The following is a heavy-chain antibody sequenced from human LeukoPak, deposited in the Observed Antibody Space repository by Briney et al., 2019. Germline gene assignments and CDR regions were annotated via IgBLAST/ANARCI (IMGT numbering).Heavy chain of an antibody. J-gene: IGHJ4*02. V-gene: IGHV5-51*01. Sequence: GESLKISCKGSGYSFTSYWIGWVRQMPGKGLEWMGIIYPGDSDTRYSPSFQGQVTISADKSISTAYLQWSSLKASDTAKYYCARLYDSSGYYYGAFRYWGQGTLVTVSS. CDR3: ARLYDSSGYYYGAFRY. CDR2: IYPGDSDT. CDR1: GYSFTSYW. D-gene: IGHD3-22*01.